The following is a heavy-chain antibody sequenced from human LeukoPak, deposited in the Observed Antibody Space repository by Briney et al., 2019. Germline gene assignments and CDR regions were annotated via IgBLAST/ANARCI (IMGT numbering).Heavy chain of an antibody. CDR2: IIPIFGTA. Sequence: SVKVSCKASGGTFTSYAISWVRQAPGQGLEWMGGIIPIFGTANYAQKFQGRVTITADESTSTAYMELSSLRSEDTAVYYCARVRYGSSSWYGYFDYWGQGTLVTVSS. J-gene: IGHJ4*02. D-gene: IGHD6-13*01. CDR3: ARVRYGSSSWYGYFDY. CDR1: GGTFTSYA. V-gene: IGHV1-69*13.